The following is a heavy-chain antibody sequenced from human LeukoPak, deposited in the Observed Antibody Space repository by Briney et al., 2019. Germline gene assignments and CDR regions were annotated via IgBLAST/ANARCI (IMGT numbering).Heavy chain of an antibody. CDR1: GFTSDDYA. CDR2: ISWNSGSI. D-gene: IGHD3-3*01. V-gene: IGHV3-9*02. Sequence: GGSLRLSCAASGFTSDDYAMHWVRQAPGKGLEWVSGISWNSGSIGYADSVKGRFTISRDNAKNSLYLQMNSLRAEDMALYYCAKGGYYDFWSGYHHFDYWGQGTLVTVSS. J-gene: IGHJ4*02. CDR3: AKGGYYDFWSGYHHFDY.